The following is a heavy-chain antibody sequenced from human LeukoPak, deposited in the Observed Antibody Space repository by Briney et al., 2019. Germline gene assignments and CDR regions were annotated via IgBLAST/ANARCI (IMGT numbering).Heavy chain of an antibody. V-gene: IGHV3-7*01. D-gene: IGHD3-22*01. J-gene: IGHJ4*02. Sequence: GGSLRLSCAASGFTFSSYWMSWVRQAPGKGLEWVANIKQDGSEKYYVDSVKGRFTISRDNAKNSLYLQMNSLRAEDTAVYYCARALYYDSNGYYPFDYWGQGTLVTVSS. CDR1: GFTFSSYW. CDR3: ARALYYDSNGYYPFDY. CDR2: IKQDGSEK.